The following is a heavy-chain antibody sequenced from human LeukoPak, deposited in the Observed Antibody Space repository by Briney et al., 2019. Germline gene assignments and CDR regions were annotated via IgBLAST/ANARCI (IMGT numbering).Heavy chain of an antibody. Sequence: PGGSLRLSCAASGFTFSSYSMNWVRQAPGKGLEWVSSISSSSSYIYYADSVKGRFTISRDNAKNSLYPQMNSLRAEDTAVYYCARLYSSGPGGYWGQGTLVTVSS. D-gene: IGHD6-19*01. V-gene: IGHV3-21*01. CDR2: ISSSSSYI. CDR1: GFTFSSYS. CDR3: ARLYSSGPGGY. J-gene: IGHJ4*02.